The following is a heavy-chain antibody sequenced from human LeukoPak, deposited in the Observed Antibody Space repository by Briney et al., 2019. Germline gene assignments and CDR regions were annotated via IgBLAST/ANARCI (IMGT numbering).Heavy chain of an antibody. D-gene: IGHD3-10*01. J-gene: IGHJ4*02. CDR2: ISGSGGST. CDR1: GFTFSSYA. V-gene: IGHV3-23*01. Sequence: PGGSLRLSCAASGFTFSSYAMSWVRQAPGKGLEWDSAISGSGGSTYYADSVKGRFTISRDNSKNTLYLQMNSLRAEDTAVYYCARVRGLLWFGELLDYWGQGTLVTVSS. CDR3: ARVRGLLWFGELLDY.